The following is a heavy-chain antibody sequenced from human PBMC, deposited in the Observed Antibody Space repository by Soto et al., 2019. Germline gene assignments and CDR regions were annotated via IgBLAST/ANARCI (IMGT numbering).Heavy chain of an antibody. CDR3: AKEYAKTKIKKYYYYGMDV. V-gene: IGHV3-30*18. D-gene: IGHD2-2*01. CDR2: ISYDGSNK. CDR1: GFTFSSYG. J-gene: IGHJ6*02. Sequence: GGSLRLSCAASGFTFSSYGMHWVRQAPGKGLEWVAVISYDGSNKYYADSVKGRFTISRDNSKNTLYLQMNSLRAEDTAVYYCAKEYAKTKIKKYYYYGMDVWGQGTTVTVSS.